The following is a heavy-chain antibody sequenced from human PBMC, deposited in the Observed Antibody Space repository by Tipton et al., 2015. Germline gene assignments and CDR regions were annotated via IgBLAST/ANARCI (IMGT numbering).Heavy chain of an antibody. CDR2: IGSNDGGS. Sequence: SLRLSCVASGFTFNNYAMTWVRQAPGKGLEWVSSIGSNDGGSYYADSVKGRFTISRDNSKNTLYLQMNSLRAEDAAVYYCANTLRGGVDYWGQGTLVTVSS. D-gene: IGHD2-15*01. V-gene: IGHV3-23*01. CDR1: GFTFNNYA. J-gene: IGHJ4*02. CDR3: ANTLRGGVDY.